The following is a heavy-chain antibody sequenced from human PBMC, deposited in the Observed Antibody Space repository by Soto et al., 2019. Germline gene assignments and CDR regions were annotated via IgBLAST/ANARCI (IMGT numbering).Heavy chain of an antibody. CDR1: GYSFTAFY. V-gene: IGHV1-2*02. J-gene: IGHJ5*02. CDR3: ARVAYYYDSSGYPWFDP. D-gene: IGHD3-22*01. Sequence: ASVKVSCKPSGYSFTAFYINWVRQAPGEGLEWMGWINPNSGGTNYAQKFQGRVTMTRDTSISTAYMELSRLRSDDTAVYYCARVAYYYDSSGYPWFDPWGQGTLVTAS. CDR2: INPNSGGT.